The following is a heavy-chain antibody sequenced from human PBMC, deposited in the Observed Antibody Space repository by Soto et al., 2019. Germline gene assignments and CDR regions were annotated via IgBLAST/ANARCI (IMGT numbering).Heavy chain of an antibody. CDR3: ARAWGGYEAFDI. V-gene: IGHV3-30-3*01. D-gene: IGHD5-12*01. J-gene: IGHJ3*02. CDR1: GFTFSGYA. Sequence: GGSLRLSCAASGFTFSGYAMHWVRQAPGKGLEWVAVISYDGSNKYYADSVKGRFTISRDNSKNTLYLQMNSLRAEDTAVYYCARAWGGYEAFDIWGQGTMVTVSS. CDR2: ISYDGSNK.